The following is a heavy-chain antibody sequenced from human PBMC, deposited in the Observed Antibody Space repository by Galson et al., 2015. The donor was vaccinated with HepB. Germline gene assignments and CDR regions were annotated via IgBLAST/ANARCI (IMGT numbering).Heavy chain of an antibody. Sequence: SLRLSCAASGFTFSNAWMSWVRQAPGKGLEWVGRIKSKTDGGTTDYAAPVKGRFTISRDDSKNTLYLQMNSLKTEDTAMYYCTTDWPPRYSSSSDYWGQGTLVTVSS. D-gene: IGHD6-6*01. J-gene: IGHJ4*02. V-gene: IGHV3-15*01. CDR1: GFTFSNAW. CDR3: TTDWPPRYSSSSDY. CDR2: IKSKTDGGTT.